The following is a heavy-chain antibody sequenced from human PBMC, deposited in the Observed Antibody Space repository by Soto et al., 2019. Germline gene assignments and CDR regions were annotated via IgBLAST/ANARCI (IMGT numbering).Heavy chain of an antibody. J-gene: IGHJ5*02. CDR3: AKGTHCGSTNCYIAWFDP. Sequence: EVQLLESGGGLVQPGGSLRLSCVASGFTFSSSAMTWVRQAPGKGLEWVSSISDSGGSTYYADSVKGRFTISRDNSKNTLYLQMNSLRAEDTAVYYCAKGTHCGSTNCYIAWFDPWGQGTLVTVSS. CDR2: ISDSGGST. V-gene: IGHV3-23*01. CDR1: GFTFSSSA. D-gene: IGHD2-2*02.